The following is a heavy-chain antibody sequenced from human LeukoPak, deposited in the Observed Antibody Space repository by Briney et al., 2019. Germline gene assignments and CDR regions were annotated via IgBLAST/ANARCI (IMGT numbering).Heavy chain of an antibody. CDR2: ISYDGSNK. CDR1: GGTFSSYA. V-gene: IGHV3-30-3*01. J-gene: IGHJ4*02. D-gene: IGHD6-13*01. CDR3: ARDSGIAAAGPLYYFDY. Sequence: SCKASGGTFSSYAMHWVRQAPGKGLEWVAVISYDGSNKYYADSVKGRFTISRDNSKNTLYLQMNSLRAEDTAVYYCARDSGIAAAGPLYYFDYWGQGTLVTVSS.